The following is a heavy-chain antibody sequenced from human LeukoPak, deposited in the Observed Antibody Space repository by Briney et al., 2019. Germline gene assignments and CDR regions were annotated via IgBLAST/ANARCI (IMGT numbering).Heavy chain of an antibody. CDR1: GFTFSSYA. Sequence: GGSLRLSCAAPGFTFSSYAMHWVRQAPGKGLEWVAVISYDGSNKYYADSVKGRFTISRDNSKNTLYLQMNSLRAEDTAVYYCARDPSHYYDSSGNYYFDYWGQGTLVTVSS. D-gene: IGHD3-22*01. CDR2: ISYDGSNK. CDR3: ARDPSHYYDSSGNYYFDY. V-gene: IGHV3-30-3*01. J-gene: IGHJ4*02.